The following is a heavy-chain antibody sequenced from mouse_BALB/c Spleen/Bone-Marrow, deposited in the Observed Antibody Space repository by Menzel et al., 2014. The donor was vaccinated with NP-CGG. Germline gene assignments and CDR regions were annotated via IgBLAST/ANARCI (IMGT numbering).Heavy chain of an antibody. D-gene: IGHD2-14*01. CDR3: ARSGRYDGFAY. Sequence: VQLQQSGPELVKPGASVKMSCKASGYTFTSYVMHWVKQKPEQGLEWIGYINPYNDGTKYNEKFKGKATLTSDKSSSTAYMELSSLTSEDSAVYYCARSGRYDGFAYWGQGTLVTVSA. V-gene: IGHV1-14*01. CDR1: GYTFTSYV. CDR2: INPYNDGT. J-gene: IGHJ3*01.